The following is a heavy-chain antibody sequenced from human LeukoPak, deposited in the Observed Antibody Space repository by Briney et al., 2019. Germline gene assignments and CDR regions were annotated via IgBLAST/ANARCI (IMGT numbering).Heavy chain of an antibody. V-gene: IGHV4-59*01. CDR3: ARDIYGSGHGWFDV. Sequence: PSETLSLTCSVSGGSISTYYWIWIRQPPGKGLEWMGYIHYTGSTNYNPSLKSRVTISVDTSRRQLSLMLGSVTAADTSVYYCARDIYGSGHGWFDVWGQGTLVTVSS. CDR1: GGSISTYY. J-gene: IGHJ5*02. D-gene: IGHD3-10*01. CDR2: IHYTGST.